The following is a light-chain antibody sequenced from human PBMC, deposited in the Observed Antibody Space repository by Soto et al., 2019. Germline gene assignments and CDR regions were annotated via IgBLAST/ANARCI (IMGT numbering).Light chain of an antibody. V-gene: IGKV3-20*01. CDR1: QSISSIY. Sequence: EVVLTQSPGTLSLSPGERVTLSCRASQSISSIYLAWYQQKPGQAPRLLIYATSSRATGIPDRFSGSGSGTDFTLTISRLEPEDFAVYYCQQYGDGNSPRYSFGQGPRLDIK. CDR3: QQYGDGNSPRYS. J-gene: IGKJ2*03. CDR2: ATS.